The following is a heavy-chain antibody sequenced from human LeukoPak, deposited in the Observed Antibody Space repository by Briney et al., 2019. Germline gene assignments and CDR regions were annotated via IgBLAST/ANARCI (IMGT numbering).Heavy chain of an antibody. V-gene: IGHV3-23*01. CDR1: GFTFSSYA. Sequence: GGSLRLSCAASGFTFSSYAMSWVRQAPGKGLEWVSAISGSGGSTYYADSVKGRFTISRDNSKNTLYLQMNSLRAEDTAVYYCAKRGYYDFWSGYGSFGAFDIWGQGTMVTVSS. CDR3: AKRGYYDFWSGYGSFGAFDI. D-gene: IGHD3-3*01. CDR2: ISGSGGST. J-gene: IGHJ3*02.